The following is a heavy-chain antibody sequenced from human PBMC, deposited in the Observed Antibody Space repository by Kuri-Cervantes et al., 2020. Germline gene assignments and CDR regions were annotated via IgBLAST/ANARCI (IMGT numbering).Heavy chain of an antibody. CDR3: AKEVATIFGSFDY. CDR2: ISGSGGST. CDR1: GFTFSSYG. Sequence: GESLKISCAASGFTFSSYGMHWVRQAPGKGLEWVSAISGSGGSTYYADSVKGRFTISRDNSKNTLYLQMNSLRAEDTAVYYCAKEVATIFGSFDYWGQGTLVTVSS. D-gene: IGHD5-12*01. V-gene: IGHV3-23*01. J-gene: IGHJ4*02.